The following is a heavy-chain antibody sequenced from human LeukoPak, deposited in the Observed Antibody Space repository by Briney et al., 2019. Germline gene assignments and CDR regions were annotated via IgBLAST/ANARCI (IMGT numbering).Heavy chain of an antibody. D-gene: IGHD6-6*01. J-gene: IGHJ5*02. V-gene: IGHV4-34*01. Sequence: SETLSLTCAVYGGSFSGYYWSWIRQPPGKGLEWIGEINHSGSTNYNPSLKSRVTISVDTSKDQFSLKLSSVTAADTAVYYCARWGREYSNSGSTYNWFDPWGQGTLVTVSS. CDR3: ARWGREYSNSGSTYNWFDP. CDR1: GGSFSGYY. CDR2: INHSGST.